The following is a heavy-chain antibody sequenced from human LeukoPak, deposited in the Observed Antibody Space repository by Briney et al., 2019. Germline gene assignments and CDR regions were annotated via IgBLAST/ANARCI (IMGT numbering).Heavy chain of an antibody. J-gene: IGHJ4*02. Sequence: SGESLRPSCTTSGFNFRAYWMAWVRQAPGKGLEWVSAISGSGGSTYYADSVKGRFTISRDNSKNTLYLQMNSLRAEDTAVYYCAKDLSYQQPWGFDYWGQGTLVTVSS. CDR3: AKDLSYQQPWGFDY. CDR1: GFNFRAYW. V-gene: IGHV3-23*01. CDR2: ISGSGGST. D-gene: IGHD6-13*01.